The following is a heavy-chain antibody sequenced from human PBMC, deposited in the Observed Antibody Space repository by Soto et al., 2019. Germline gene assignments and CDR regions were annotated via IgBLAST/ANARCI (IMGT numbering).Heavy chain of an antibody. J-gene: IGHJ3*02. Sequence: QVQLVESGGGLVKPGGSLRLSCAASGFTFSDYYMSWVRQAPGKGLEWISYISGGGSVIYYADSVKGRFTISRDNAKNSLYLKMNSLRAVDTAVYYCSTPATTGTRFGAFDIWGQGTMVTVSS. CDR2: ISGGGSVI. D-gene: IGHD1-1*01. V-gene: IGHV3-11*01. CDR3: STPATTGTRFGAFDI. CDR1: GFTFSDYY.